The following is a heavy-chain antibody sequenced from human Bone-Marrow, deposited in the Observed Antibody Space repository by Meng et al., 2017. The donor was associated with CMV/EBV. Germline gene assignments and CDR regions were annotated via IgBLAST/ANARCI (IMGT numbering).Heavy chain of an antibody. CDR2: TYYRSKWYN. J-gene: IGHJ5*02. V-gene: IGHV6-1*01. CDR1: GDSVSSNSAA. D-gene: IGHD2-2*01. Sequence: LRLSCAISGDSVSSNSAAWNWIRQSPSRGLEWLGRTYYRSKWYNDYAVSVKSRITINPDTSKNQFSLQLNSVTPEDTAVYYCSRDGGRDCRSTSCYPFGLPNDTQRGPKKNWFDPWGQGTLVTVSS. CDR3: SRDGGRDCRSTSCYPFGLPNDTQRGPKKNWFDP.